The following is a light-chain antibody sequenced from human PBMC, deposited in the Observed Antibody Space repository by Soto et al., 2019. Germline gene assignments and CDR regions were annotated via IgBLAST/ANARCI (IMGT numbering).Light chain of an antibody. CDR3: QQRSNWPPAT. J-gene: IGKJ2*01. Sequence: EIVLTQSPATLSLSPGERATLSCRASQSVSSYLAWYQQKPGQAPRLLIYDASNRATSIPARFSGSGSGTDFTLTISSLEPEDFAVYDCQQRSNWPPATFGQGTKLEIK. CDR2: DAS. CDR1: QSVSSY. V-gene: IGKV3-11*01.